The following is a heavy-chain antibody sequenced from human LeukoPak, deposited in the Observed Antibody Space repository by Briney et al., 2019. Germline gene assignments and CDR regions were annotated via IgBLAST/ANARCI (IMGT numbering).Heavy chain of an antibody. D-gene: IGHD6-19*01. CDR2: INHSGST. Sequence: SATLSLTGAVSGGSFSGYYWSWIRQPPGKGLEWIGEINHSGSTNYNPSLKSRVTISVDTSKNQFSLKLSSVTAADTAVYYCASSLGKAGAYFDYWGQGTLVTVSS. J-gene: IGHJ4*02. CDR3: ASSLGKAGAYFDY. CDR1: GGSFSGYY. V-gene: IGHV4-34*01.